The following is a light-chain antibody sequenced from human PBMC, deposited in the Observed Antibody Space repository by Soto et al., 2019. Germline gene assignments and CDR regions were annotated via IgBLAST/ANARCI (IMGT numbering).Light chain of an antibody. J-gene: IGLJ1*01. CDR1: SSDVGGYNH. CDR2: DVS. CDR3: CSYAGSPSYV. V-gene: IGLV2-11*01. Sequence: QSVLTQPRSVSGSPGQSVTISCTGTSSDVGGYNHVSWYQQHPGKAPKLMIYDVSKRPSGVPDRFSGSKSGNTASLTISGLQAEDEADYYCCSYAGSPSYVFGTGTKVTVL.